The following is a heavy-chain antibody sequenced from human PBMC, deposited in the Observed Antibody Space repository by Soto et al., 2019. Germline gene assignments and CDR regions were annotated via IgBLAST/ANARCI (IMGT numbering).Heavy chain of an antibody. CDR3: ARDNGYYDF. CDR2: ISTTSGNT. J-gene: IGHJ4*02. V-gene: IGHV1-18*01. CDR1: GYTLSSYS. Sequence: QIQMVQSGAEVKQPGASVKISCKTSGYTLSSYSINWVRQAPGQGLEWIAWISTTSGNTHYAERVQGRVTVTLVKSARTAFMEMWGLTSDDTAVYFCARDNGYYDFWGQGTLVTVSS. D-gene: IGHD2-8*01.